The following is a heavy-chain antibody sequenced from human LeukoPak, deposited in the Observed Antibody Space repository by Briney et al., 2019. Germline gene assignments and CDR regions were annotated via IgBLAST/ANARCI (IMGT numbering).Heavy chain of an antibody. Sequence: GGSLRLSCAASGFTFSGYSMNWVRQAPGKGLEWVSYISGSSVTIYYADSVKGRFTISRDNAKNSVCLQMNSLRDDDTAVYYCGRDYYGSIDYWGQGTLVTVSS. CDR1: GFTFSGYS. CDR2: ISGSSVTI. CDR3: GRDYYGSIDY. D-gene: IGHD3-10*01. J-gene: IGHJ4*02. V-gene: IGHV3-48*02.